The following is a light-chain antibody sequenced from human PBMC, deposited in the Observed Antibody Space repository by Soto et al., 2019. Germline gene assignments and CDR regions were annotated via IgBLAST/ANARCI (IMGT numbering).Light chain of an antibody. CDR1: SSDVGAYNS. CDR3: SSYTTSVTYV. J-gene: IGLJ1*01. V-gene: IGLV2-14*01. CDR2: DVS. Sequence: QSVLTQPASVSGSPGHSITISCTGTSSDVGAYNSVSWYQQHPGKAPKLIIYDVSTRPSGISDRFSGSKSGNTASLTISGLQAEDESDHYCSSYTTSVTYVFGTGTKVTVI.